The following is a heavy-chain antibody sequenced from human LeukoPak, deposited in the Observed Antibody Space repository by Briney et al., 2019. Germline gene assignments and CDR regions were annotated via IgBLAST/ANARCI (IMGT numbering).Heavy chain of an antibody. V-gene: IGHV3-23*01. Sequence: GGSLRLSCAASGFTFSNYAMNWVRQAPGKGLEWVSAISSSAASIYYADSAKGRFTISRDNSKNTLWLQMNSLRDEDTAVYYCAKSQPSAISWFDPWGQGTLVTVSS. CDR3: AKSQPSAISWFDP. CDR2: ISSSAASI. J-gene: IGHJ5*02. D-gene: IGHD2-2*02. CDR1: GFTFSNYA.